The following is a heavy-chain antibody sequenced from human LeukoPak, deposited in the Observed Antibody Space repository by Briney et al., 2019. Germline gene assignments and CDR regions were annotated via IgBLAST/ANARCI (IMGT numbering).Heavy chain of an antibody. CDR2: IYYSGST. Sequence: SETLSLTCTVSGGSISSYYWSWIRQPPGKGLEWIGYIYYSGSTNYNPSLKSRVTISVDKSKNQFSLKLSSVTAADTAVYYCARKYYYDAAGFDYWGQGTLVTVSS. J-gene: IGHJ4*02. D-gene: IGHD3-22*01. CDR3: ARKYYYDAAGFDY. CDR1: GGSISSYY. V-gene: IGHV4-59*12.